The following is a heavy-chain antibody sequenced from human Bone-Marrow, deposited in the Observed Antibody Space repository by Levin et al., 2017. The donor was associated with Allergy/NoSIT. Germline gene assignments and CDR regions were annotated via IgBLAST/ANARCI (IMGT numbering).Heavy chain of an antibody. J-gene: IGHJ6*02. V-gene: IGHV3-23*01. Sequence: LSLTCAASGFPFSSYAMSWVRQAPGKGLEWVSGISGSGDTKYYADSVKGRFTISRDNSKNTLYLQMNSLRAEDTAVYYCAKDPPSSVTNYHYYYGMDVWGQGTTVTVSS. CDR1: GFPFSSYA. D-gene: IGHD4-11*01. CDR3: AKDPPSSVTNYHYYYGMDV. CDR2: ISGSGDTK.